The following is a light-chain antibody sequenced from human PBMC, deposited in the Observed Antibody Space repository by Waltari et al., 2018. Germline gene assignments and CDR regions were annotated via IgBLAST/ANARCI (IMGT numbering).Light chain of an antibody. CDR2: EDI. Sequence: SYELTQPPSVSVSPGQTARITCSGDALSKKYAYWYQQKSGQAPVLVIYEDIKRPTGIPGRFSGSRSGTTATLIISGAHVDDEADYYCYSTDFSGHDRVFGGGTKLTIL. CDR1: ALSKKY. CDR3: YSTDFSGHDRV. V-gene: IGLV3-10*01. J-gene: IGLJ3*02.